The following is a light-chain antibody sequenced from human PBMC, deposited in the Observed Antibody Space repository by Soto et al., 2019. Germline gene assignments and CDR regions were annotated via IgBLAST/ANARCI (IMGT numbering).Light chain of an antibody. CDR3: QKYNSAPLA. CDR1: QGITNY. V-gene: IGKV1-27*01. J-gene: IGKJ4*01. CDR2: AAS. Sequence: DIQMTQSPPFLSASVGDRVTITCRARQGITNYLAWFQQKPGKVPKLLIFAASTFQSGVPSRFSGSGSGTDFTLTISSLQPDDIATYFCQKYNSAPLAFGGGTKVDI.